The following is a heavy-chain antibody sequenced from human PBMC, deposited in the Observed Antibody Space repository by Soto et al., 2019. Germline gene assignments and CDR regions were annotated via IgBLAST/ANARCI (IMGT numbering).Heavy chain of an antibody. CDR2: ILYEAKDV. V-gene: IGHV3-33*01. Sequence: QVQLLESGGGMVQPGRSLRLSCAVSGFTLSSYVMHWVRQAPGKGLEWVATILYEAKDVYYGDSVKGRFTISTDNSKNTLYLHMNSLRAEDTATYYCARDSGRITGTYAFDYWGQGTLVTVSS. CDR1: GFTLSSYV. CDR3: ARDSGRITGTYAFDY. D-gene: IGHD1-20*01. J-gene: IGHJ4*02.